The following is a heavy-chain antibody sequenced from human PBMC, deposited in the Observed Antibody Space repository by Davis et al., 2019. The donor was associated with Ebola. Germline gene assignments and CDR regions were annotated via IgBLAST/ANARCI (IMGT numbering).Heavy chain of an antibody. J-gene: IGHJ4*02. Sequence: GESLKISCTASGFTFGDYAMSWFRQAPGKGLEWVGFIRSKAYGGTTEYAASVKGRFTISRDDSKSIAYLQMNSLKTEDTAVYYCTSLVRGDFDYWGQGTLVTVSS. D-gene: IGHD2-21*01. CDR1: GFTFGDYA. V-gene: IGHV3-49*03. CDR2: IRSKAYGGTT. CDR3: TSLVRGDFDY.